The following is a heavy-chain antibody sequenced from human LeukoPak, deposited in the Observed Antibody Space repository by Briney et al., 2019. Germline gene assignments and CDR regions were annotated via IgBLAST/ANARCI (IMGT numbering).Heavy chain of an antibody. CDR2: IYPGDSDT. J-gene: IGHJ4*02. V-gene: IGHV5-51*01. CDR1: GYSFTSYW. CDR3: ARRIWVNSGSYYAVGGCYFDY. D-gene: IGHD1-26*01. Sequence: GESLKISCKGSGYSFTSYWIGWVRQMPGKGLEWMGIIYPGDSDTRYSPSFQGQVTISADKSISTAYLQWSSLKASDTAMYYCARRIWVNSGSYYAVGGCYFDYWGQGTLVTVSS.